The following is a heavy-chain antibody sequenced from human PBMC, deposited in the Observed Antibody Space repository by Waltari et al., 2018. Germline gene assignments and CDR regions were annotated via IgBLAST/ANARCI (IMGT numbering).Heavy chain of an antibody. CDR2: INQDGSGT. Sequence: EVQLVESGGGLVQPGGSLRLSCAASGFPFSSHWWNGVRQAPGKGLEWVALINQDGSGTYYVDSLKGRFTISRDNAKNSLYLQMNSLRVEDTAIYYCARDRGWGWLDPWGQGTLVTVSS. V-gene: IGHV3-7*01. D-gene: IGHD3-10*01. J-gene: IGHJ5*02. CDR3: ARDRGWGWLDP. CDR1: GFPFSSHW.